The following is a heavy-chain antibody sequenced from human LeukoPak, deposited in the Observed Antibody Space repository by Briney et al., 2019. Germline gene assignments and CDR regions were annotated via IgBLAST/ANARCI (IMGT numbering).Heavy chain of an antibody. CDR2: INAGNGNT. D-gene: IGHD3-22*01. Sequence: ASVKVSCKASGYTFTSYAMHWVRQAPGQRLEWMGWINAGNGNTKYSQKFQGRVTITRDTSASTAYMELSSLRSADTVVYYCARDLPYYYDSSGYYYYFDYWGQGTLVTVSS. J-gene: IGHJ4*02. CDR1: GYTFTSYA. V-gene: IGHV1-3*01. CDR3: ARDLPYYYDSSGYYYYFDY.